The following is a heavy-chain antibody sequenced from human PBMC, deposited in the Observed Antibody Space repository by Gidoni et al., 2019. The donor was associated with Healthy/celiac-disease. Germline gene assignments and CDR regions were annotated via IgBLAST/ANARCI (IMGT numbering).Heavy chain of an antibody. D-gene: IGHD2-2*01. Sequence: QVQLVASGAEVKKPGASVKVSCKASGYTFTSYGISWVRQAPGQGLEWMGWISAYKGNTNYAQKLQGRVTMTTETSTSTAYMELRSLRSDDTAVYYCARDVDVVVPAASFDYWGQGTLVTVSS. J-gene: IGHJ4*02. CDR3: ARDVDVVVPAASFDY. CDR2: ISAYKGNT. CDR1: GYTFTSYG. V-gene: IGHV1-18*01.